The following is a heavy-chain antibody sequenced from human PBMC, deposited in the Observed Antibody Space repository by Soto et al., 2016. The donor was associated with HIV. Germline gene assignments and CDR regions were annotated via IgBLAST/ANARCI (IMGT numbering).Heavy chain of an antibody. V-gene: IGHV4-34*02. CDR2: ISHSGDT. Sequence: QVRLEQWGAGMLKPSETLSLFCSVYGGSFGGYYWTWIRQSPTMGLEWIGEISHSGDTTYNPSLKSRATISQDTSKVQFYLSIHSLIAADTATYYCARRDSYGSWSGYVDSWSQGTL. CDR1: GGSFGGYY. CDR3: ARRDSYGSWSGYVDS. J-gene: IGHJ4*02. D-gene: IGHD3-3*01.